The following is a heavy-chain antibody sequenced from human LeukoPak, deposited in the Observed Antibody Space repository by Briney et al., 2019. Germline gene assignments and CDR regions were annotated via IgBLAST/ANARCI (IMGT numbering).Heavy chain of an antibody. Sequence: ASVKVSCKASGYTITSYGISWVRQAPGQGLEWMGWISAYNGNTNYAQKLQGRVTMTTDTSTSTAYMELSSLRSEDTAVYYCARDRLPGDYVWARWFDPWGQGTLVTVSS. J-gene: IGHJ5*02. CDR2: ISAYNGNT. V-gene: IGHV1-18*01. CDR1: GYTITSYG. D-gene: IGHD3-16*01. CDR3: ARDRLPGDYVWARWFDP.